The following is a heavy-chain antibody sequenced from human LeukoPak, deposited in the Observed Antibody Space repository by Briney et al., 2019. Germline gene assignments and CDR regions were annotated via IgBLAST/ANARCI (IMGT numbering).Heavy chain of an antibody. J-gene: IGHJ4*02. CDR3: ARDRGWLVSDY. V-gene: IGHV3-7*03. Sequence: GGSLRLSCAASGFTFSTYWMGWVRKAPGKGLKWLGNIKEDGSEKYYGDLVEGRFTISRDNAKNTLFLQMNSLRAEDTAVYYCARDRGWLVSDYWGQGTLVTVSS. D-gene: IGHD6-19*01. CDR2: IKEDGSEK. CDR1: GFTFSTYW.